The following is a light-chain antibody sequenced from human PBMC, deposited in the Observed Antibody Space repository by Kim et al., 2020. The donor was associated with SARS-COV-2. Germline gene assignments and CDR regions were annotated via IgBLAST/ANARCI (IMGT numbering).Light chain of an antibody. CDR1: QNISRY. V-gene: IGKV3-15*01. CDR2: DAS. J-gene: IGKJ2*01. CDR3: QQYNNWPMYT. Sequence: EVVMTQSPATLSVSPGERATLSCRASQNISRYLAWYQQKPGQSPRLLIYDASTRATGIPARFSGSGSGTEFTLTISSLQSEDFAVYYCQQYNNWPMYTFGQGTKLEI.